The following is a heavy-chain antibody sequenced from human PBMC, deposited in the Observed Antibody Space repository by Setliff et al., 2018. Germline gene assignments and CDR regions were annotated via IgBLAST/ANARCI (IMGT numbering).Heavy chain of an antibody. D-gene: IGHD3-16*01. J-gene: IGHJ3*02. Sequence: PGESLKISCVVSGFSFSRHWMSWVRQAPGKGLEWVADIKQDGSTKYYLDSVKGRFTISRDNAKRSLYLQMNGLRADDTGVYYCVRDDADDYDAFDNWGQETLVTVSS. CDR1: GFSFSRHW. CDR2: IKQDGSTK. V-gene: IGHV3-7*01. CDR3: VRDDADDYDAFDN.